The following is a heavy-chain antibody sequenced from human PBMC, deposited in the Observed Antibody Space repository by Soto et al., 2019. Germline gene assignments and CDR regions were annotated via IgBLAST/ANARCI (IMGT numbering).Heavy chain of an antibody. CDR3: AKNPGDYYDSSGYYY. J-gene: IGHJ4*02. CDR1: GFTFSSYA. Sequence: PGGSLRLSCAASGFTFSSYAMSWVRQAPGKGLEWVSAISGSGGSTYYADSVKGRFTISRDNSKNTLYLQMNSLRAEDTAVYYCAKNPGDYYDSSGYYYWGQGTLVTVSS. D-gene: IGHD3-22*01. V-gene: IGHV3-23*01. CDR2: ISGSGGST.